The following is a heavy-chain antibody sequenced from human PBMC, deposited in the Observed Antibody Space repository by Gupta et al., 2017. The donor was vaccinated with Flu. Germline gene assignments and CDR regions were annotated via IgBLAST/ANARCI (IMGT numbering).Heavy chain of an antibody. Sequence: EVQLLESGGGLVQPGGSLSLSCAASGFTFRRYSMSWVRQAPGKGLEWVSSISDSDSTTYYADSVRGRFTISRDNSNNMLYLQMNSLRAEDTAVYYCAKFLGFGGIIELESWGQGILVAVSS. D-gene: IGHD3-16*02. CDR2: ISDSDSTT. J-gene: IGHJ5*02. CDR1: GFTFRRYS. CDR3: AKFLGFGGIIELES. V-gene: IGHV3-23*01.